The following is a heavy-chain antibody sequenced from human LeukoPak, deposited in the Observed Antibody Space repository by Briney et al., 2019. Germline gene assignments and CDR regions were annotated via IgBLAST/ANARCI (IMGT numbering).Heavy chain of an antibody. D-gene: IGHD2-15*01. CDR1: GASISSYY. V-gene: IGHV4-59*01. CDR3: VRGDGPGYCSGGSCYLGYYYYGMDV. J-gene: IGHJ6*02. CDR2: IYHSGTT. Sequence: SETLSLTCTVSGASISSYYWNWIRQPPGKGLEWIGNIYHSGTTNYNPSLKRRVTMSVDASKNQFSLELSSVTAADTAVYYCVRGDGPGYCSGGSCYLGYYYYGMDVWGQGTTVTVAS.